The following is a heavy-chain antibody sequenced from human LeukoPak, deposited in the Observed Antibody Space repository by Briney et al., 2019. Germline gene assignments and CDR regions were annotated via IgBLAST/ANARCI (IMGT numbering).Heavy chain of an antibody. J-gene: IGHJ4*02. CDR2: IWYDVGNT. CDR1: GFSFSTYG. V-gene: IGHV3-33*06. Sequence: PGGSLRLSCEASGFSFSTYGMHWVRQAPGKGLEWVAVIWYDVGNTYYADSVKGRFTISRDNSKNMLYLQMSSLRADDAAVYYCAKAPEPQRRNNYFDYWGQGTLVTVSS. CDR3: AKAPEPQRRNNYFDY. D-gene: IGHD1-14*01.